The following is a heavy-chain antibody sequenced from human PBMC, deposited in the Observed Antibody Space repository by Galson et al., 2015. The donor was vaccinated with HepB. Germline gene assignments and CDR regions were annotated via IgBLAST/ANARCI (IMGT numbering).Heavy chain of an antibody. CDR2: ISTTSDNT. V-gene: IGHV3-48*01. J-gene: IGHJ4*02. Sequence: SLRLSCAASGFTFSYYTMDWVRQAPGQGLEWISYISTTSDNTFSSDSVKGRFIISRDNAKNSLYLQMNSLRAEDTAVYYSARIALSGSYLYFDYWGQGTLVTVSS. CDR1: GFTFSYYT. D-gene: IGHD1-26*01. CDR3: ARIALSGSYLYFDY.